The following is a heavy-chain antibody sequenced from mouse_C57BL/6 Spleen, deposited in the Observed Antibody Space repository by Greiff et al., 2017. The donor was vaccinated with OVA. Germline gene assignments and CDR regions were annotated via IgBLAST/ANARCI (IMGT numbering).Heavy chain of an antibody. J-gene: IGHJ3*01. V-gene: IGHV1-82*01. CDR3: ARFGYGWFAY. CDR1: GYAFSSSW. Sequence: VQLQQSGPELVKPGASVKISCKASGYAFSSSWMNWVKQRPGKGLEWIGRIYPGDGDTNYNGKFKGKATLTADKSSSTAYMQLSSLTSEDSAVYFCARFGYGWFAYWGQGTLVTVSA. CDR2: IYPGDGDT. D-gene: IGHD2-2*01.